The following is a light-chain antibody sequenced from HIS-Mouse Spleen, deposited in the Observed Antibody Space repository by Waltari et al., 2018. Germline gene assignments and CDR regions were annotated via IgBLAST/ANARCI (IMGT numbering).Light chain of an antibody. J-gene: IGLJ2*01. V-gene: IGLV3-1*01. CDR2: QDS. Sequence: SSELTQPPSVSASPRQTASITCSGHQLAEKKACWYQQKPGQSPVLVIYQDSKRPSGIPERFSGSNSGNTATLTISGTQAMDEADYYCQAWDSSTVVFGGGTKLTVL. CDR1: QLAEKK. CDR3: QAWDSSTVV.